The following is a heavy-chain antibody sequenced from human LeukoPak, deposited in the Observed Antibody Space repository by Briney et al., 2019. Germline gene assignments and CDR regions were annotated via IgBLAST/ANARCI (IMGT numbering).Heavy chain of an antibody. J-gene: IGHJ4*02. Sequence: SETLSLTCAVYGGSFSGYYWSWIRQPPGKGLEWIGEINHSGSTNYNPPLKSRVTISVDTSKNQFSLKLSSVTAADTAVYYCAKDLNYYDSSGLDYWGQGTLVTVSS. CDR3: AKDLNYYDSSGLDY. D-gene: IGHD3-22*01. V-gene: IGHV4-34*01. CDR2: INHSGST. CDR1: GGSFSGYY.